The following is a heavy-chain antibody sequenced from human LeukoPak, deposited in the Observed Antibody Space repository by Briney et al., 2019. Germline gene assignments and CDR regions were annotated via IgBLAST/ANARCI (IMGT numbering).Heavy chain of an antibody. CDR2: INHSGST. CDR3: ARALSSHTMGRYYDSSGYYFRWFDP. D-gene: IGHD3-22*01. CDR1: GGSISSYY. J-gene: IGHJ5*02. Sequence: SETLSLTCTVSGGSISSYYWSWIRQPPGKGLEWIGEINHSGSTNYNPSLKSRVTISVDTSKNQFSLKLSSVTAADAAVYYCARALSSHTMGRYYDSSGYYFRWFDPWGQGTLVTVSS. V-gene: IGHV4-34*01.